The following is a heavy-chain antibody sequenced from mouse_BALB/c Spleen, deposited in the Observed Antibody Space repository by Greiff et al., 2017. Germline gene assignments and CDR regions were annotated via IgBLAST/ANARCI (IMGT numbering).Heavy chain of an antibody. CDR1: GYSITSDYA. CDR3: ARGNYDYHYWYFDV. J-gene: IGHJ1*01. D-gene: IGHD2-4*01. Sequence: QSGPGLVKPSQSLSLTCTVTGYSITSDYAWNWIRQFPGNKLEWMGYISYSGSTSYNPSLKSRISITRDTSKNQFFLQLNSVTTEDTATYYCARGNYDYHYWYFDVWGAGTTVTVSS. CDR2: ISYSGST. V-gene: IGHV3-2*02.